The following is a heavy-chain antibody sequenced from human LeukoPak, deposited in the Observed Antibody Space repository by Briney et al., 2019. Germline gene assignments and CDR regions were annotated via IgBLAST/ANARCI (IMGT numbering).Heavy chain of an antibody. V-gene: IGHV4-38-2*02. D-gene: IGHD3-22*01. J-gene: IGHJ5*02. Sequence: PSETLSLTCTVSGYSISSGYYWGWIRQPPGKGLEWIGSIYHSGSTYYNPSLKSRVTISVDTSKNQFSLKLSSVTAADTAVYYCASDDYYDSSGSPGGWFDPWGQGTLVTVSS. CDR1: GYSISSGYY. CDR3: ASDDYYDSSGSPGGWFDP. CDR2: IYHSGST.